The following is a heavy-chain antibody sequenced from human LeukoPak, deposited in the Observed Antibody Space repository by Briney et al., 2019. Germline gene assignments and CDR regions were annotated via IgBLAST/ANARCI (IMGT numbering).Heavy chain of an antibody. V-gene: IGHV4-39*07. J-gene: IGHJ4*02. Sequence: SETLSLTCTVSGGSISSSTYYWSWIRQSPGKGLEWIGEINHSGSTNYNPSLKSRVTISVDTSKNQFSLKLSSVTAADTAVYYCAREESGIAAAGISHWGQGTLVTVSS. CDR1: GGSISSSTYY. D-gene: IGHD6-13*01. CDR2: INHSGST. CDR3: AREESGIAAAGISH.